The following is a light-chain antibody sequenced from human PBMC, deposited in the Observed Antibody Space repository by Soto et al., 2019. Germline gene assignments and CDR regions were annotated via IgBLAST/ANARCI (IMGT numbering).Light chain of an antibody. CDR3: SSFTTTNTWV. V-gene: IGLV2-14*01. CDR2: EVS. Sequence: QSALTQPASVSGSPGQSITLSCTGTSTDVGGYNSVCWHQQHPGKAPKLIIYEVSNRPSGVSDRFSASKSGNTASLTISGLQADDEADYYCSSFTTTNTWVFGGGTKLTVL. CDR1: STDVGGYNS. J-gene: IGLJ3*02.